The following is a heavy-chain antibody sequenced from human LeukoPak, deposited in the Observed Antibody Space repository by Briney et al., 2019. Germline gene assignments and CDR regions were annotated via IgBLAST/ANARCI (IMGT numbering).Heavy chain of an antibody. V-gene: IGHV3-21*01. CDR3: ARGISANWFDP. J-gene: IGHJ5*02. Sequence: GGSLRPSCAASGFTFNTYNMNWVRQAPGKGLEWVSSISASSSYIYYADSVKGRFSISRDDAKNSLYLQMNSLRAEDTAVYYCARGISANWFDPWGQGTLVTVSS. CDR2: ISASSSYI. CDR1: GFTFNTYN.